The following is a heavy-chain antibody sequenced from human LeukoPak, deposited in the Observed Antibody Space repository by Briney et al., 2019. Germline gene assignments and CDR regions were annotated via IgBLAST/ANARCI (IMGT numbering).Heavy chain of an antibody. D-gene: IGHD1-26*01. J-gene: IGHJ4*02. CDR2: INHSGST. V-gene: IGHV4-34*01. CDR3: AREGAPGY. Sequence: GSLRLSCAASGFTFSSYGMSWVRQPPGKGLGWIGEINHSGSTNYNPSLKSRVTISVDTSKNQFSPKLSSVTAADTAVYYCAREGAPGYWGQGTLVTVSS. CDR1: GFTFSSYG.